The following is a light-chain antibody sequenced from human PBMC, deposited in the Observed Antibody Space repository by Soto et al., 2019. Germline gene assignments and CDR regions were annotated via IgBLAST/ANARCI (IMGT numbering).Light chain of an antibody. Sequence: EIVFTQSPATLSLSPGERATRSCRASQSVSSYLAWYQQKPGQAPRLLIYDASNRATGIPARFSGSGSGTDFTLTISSLEPEDFAVYYCQQRSNWPRTFGQGSK. V-gene: IGKV3-11*01. CDR1: QSVSSY. J-gene: IGKJ1*01. CDR2: DAS. CDR3: QQRSNWPRT.